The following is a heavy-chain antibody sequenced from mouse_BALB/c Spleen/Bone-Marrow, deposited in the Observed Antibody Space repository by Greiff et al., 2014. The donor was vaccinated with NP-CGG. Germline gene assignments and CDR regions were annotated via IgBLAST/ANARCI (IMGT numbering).Heavy chain of an antibody. D-gene: IGHD2-14*01. CDR2: IDPENGDT. CDR3: NRYDWYFDV. Sequence: VQLKQSGAELVRSGASVKLSWTASGFNIKDYYMHWVKQRPEQGLEWIGWIDPENGDTEYAPKFQGKATMTADTSSNTAYLQLSSLTSEDTAVYYCNRYDWYFDVWGAGTTVTVSS. J-gene: IGHJ1*01. V-gene: IGHV14-4*02. CDR1: GFNIKDYY.